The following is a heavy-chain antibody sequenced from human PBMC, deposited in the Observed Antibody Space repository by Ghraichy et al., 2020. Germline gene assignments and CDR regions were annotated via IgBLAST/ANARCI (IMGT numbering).Heavy chain of an antibody. V-gene: IGHV4-34*01. CDR1: GGSFSGYY. J-gene: IGHJ6*02. Sequence: SETLSLTCAVYGGSFSGYYWSWIRQPPGKGLEWIGEINHSGSTNYNPSLKSRVTISVDTSKNQFSLKLSSVTAADTAVYYCARVLWFGELLFDGMDVWGQGTTVTVSS. CDR2: INHSGST. D-gene: IGHD3-10*01. CDR3: ARVLWFGELLFDGMDV.